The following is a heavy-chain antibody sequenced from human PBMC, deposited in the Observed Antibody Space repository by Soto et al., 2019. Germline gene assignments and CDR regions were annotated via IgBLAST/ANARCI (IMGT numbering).Heavy chain of an antibody. Sequence: QVQLQESGPGLVRPSEPLSLTCTVSSDSISSYYWIWIRQSPGKGLEWIGYTDYSGNTNYNPSLKSRVTISGDTSKNQCSLRLSSVAAADPAVYYCARAVGDPLSYLDSWGQGTLVTVSS. D-gene: IGHD6-19*01. V-gene: IGHV4-59*08. CDR1: SDSISSYY. CDR2: TDYSGNT. CDR3: ARAVGDPLSYLDS. J-gene: IGHJ4*02.